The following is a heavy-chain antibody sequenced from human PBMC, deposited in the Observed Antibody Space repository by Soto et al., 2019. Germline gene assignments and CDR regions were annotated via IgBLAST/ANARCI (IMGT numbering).Heavy chain of an antibody. CDR3: ARASVGPPGGGSWTMPFDI. D-gene: IGHD2-15*01. CDR2: IYTGGST. Sequence: SETLSLTCTVSGGSISSYCWSWIRQPAGKGLEWIGRIYTGGSTNYSPSLKSRVTMSVDTSKNQFSLRLTSVTAADTAVYYCARASVGPPGGGSWTMPFDIWGRGTLVTVS. CDR1: GGSISSYC. J-gene: IGHJ4*02. V-gene: IGHV4-4*07.